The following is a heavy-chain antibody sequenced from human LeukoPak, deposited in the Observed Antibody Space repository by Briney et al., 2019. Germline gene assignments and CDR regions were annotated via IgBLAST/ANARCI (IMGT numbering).Heavy chain of an antibody. CDR3: AKGRWLQLYYFDY. CDR1: GFSFSNYG. CDR2: ISGSGGTT. Sequence: GGSLRLSCAASGFSFSNYGLSWVRQAPGKGVEWVSTISGSGGTTYYADSVKGRFTISRDNTKNTLYLHVNSLTAEDTAVYYCAKGRWLQLYYFDYWGQGTLVTVSS. V-gene: IGHV3-23*01. J-gene: IGHJ4*02. D-gene: IGHD5-24*01.